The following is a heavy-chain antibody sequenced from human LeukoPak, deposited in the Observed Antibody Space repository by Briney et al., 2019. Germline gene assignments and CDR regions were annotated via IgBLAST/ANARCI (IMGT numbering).Heavy chain of an antibody. Sequence: PGGSQRLSCAASGFTFSSYSMSWVRQTPGKGLEWVSAISGSGGSTYYADSVKGRFTISRHNSKNTLYLQMNSLRAEDTAVYYCAKDPRTVTKNWFDPWGQGTLVTVSS. CDR3: AKDPRTVTKNWFDP. J-gene: IGHJ5*02. V-gene: IGHV3-23*01. CDR1: GFTFSSYS. D-gene: IGHD4-17*01. CDR2: ISGSGGST.